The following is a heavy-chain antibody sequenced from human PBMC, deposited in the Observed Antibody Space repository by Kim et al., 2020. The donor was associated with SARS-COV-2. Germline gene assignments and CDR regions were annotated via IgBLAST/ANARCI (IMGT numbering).Heavy chain of an antibody. CDR1: GGSFSGYY. CDR3: ARIRGARYCSSTSCYFWFDP. Sequence: SETLSLTCAVYGGSFSGYYWSWIRQPPGKGLEWIGEINHSGSTNYNPSLTSRVTISVDTSKNQFSLKLSSVTAADTAVYYCARIRGARYCSSTSCYFWFDPWGQGTLVTVSS. V-gene: IGHV4-34*01. CDR2: INHSGST. J-gene: IGHJ5*02. D-gene: IGHD2-2*01.